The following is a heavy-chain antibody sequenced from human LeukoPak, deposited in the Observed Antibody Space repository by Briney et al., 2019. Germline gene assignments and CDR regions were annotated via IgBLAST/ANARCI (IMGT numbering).Heavy chain of an antibody. D-gene: IGHD3-3*01. CDR1: GFTFNNYG. CDR2: IRYDESDE. Sequence: GGSLRLSCATSGFTFNNYGMHWVRQPPGKGLEWVAFIRYDESDEYYTDSVKGRFTISRDNAKNSLYLQMNSLRAEDTAVYYCARGRITIFGVVIPNDAFDIWGQGTMVTVSS. V-gene: IGHV3-30*02. CDR3: ARGRITIFGVVIPNDAFDI. J-gene: IGHJ3*02.